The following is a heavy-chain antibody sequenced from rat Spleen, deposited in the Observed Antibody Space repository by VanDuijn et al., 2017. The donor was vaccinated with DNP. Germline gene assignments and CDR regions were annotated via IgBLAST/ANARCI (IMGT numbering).Heavy chain of an antibody. CDR2: VNTGGGIT. J-gene: IGHJ2*01. CDR1: GFTFSDYN. CDR3: ARPNFGSPYYFDY. D-gene: IGHD1-3*01. V-gene: IGHV5S23*01. Sequence: EVQLVESGGGLLQPGRSLKLSCAASGFTFSDYNMAWVRQAPSKGLEWVASVNTGGGITYYRDSVKGRFTISRNNAKNTLYLQMDSLRSEDTATYYCARPNFGSPYYFDYWGQGVMVTVSS.